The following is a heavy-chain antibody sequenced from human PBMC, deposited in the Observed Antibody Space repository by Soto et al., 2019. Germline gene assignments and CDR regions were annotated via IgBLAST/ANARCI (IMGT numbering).Heavy chain of an antibody. CDR1: GFTFSSYA. CDR3: AKGYREVVPAAPAGDY. J-gene: IGHJ4*02. D-gene: IGHD2-2*01. V-gene: IGHV3-23*01. Sequence: GGSLRLSCAASGFTFSSYAMSWVRQAPGKGLERVSAIGGSGDQIFYADSVRGRFTISRDNSKNTLFLQMNSLRAEDTSVYYCAKGYREVVPAAPAGDYWGQGTLVTVSS. CDR2: IGGSGDQI.